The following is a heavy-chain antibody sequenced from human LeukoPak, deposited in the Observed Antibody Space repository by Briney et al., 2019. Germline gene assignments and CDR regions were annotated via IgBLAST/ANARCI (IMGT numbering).Heavy chain of an antibody. CDR3: ARDPVFRAYDSSGYYHYYYYMDV. D-gene: IGHD3-22*01. Sequence: SETLSLTCTVSGGPISSYYWSWIRQPPGKGLEWIGYIYYSGGTNYNPSLKSRVTISVDTSKNQFSLKLSSVTAADTAVYYCARDPVFRAYDSSGYYHYYYYMDVWGKGTTVTVSS. J-gene: IGHJ6*03. CDR1: GGPISSYY. V-gene: IGHV4-59*01. CDR2: IYYSGGT.